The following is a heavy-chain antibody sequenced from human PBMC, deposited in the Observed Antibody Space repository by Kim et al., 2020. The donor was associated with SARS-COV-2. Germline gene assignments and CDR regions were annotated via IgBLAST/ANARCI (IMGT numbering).Heavy chain of an antibody. CDR3: ASLRYFDWLDEHPPHDA. Sequence: GGSLRLSCAASGFTFSSYAMHWVRQAPGKGLEWVAVISYDGSNKYYADSVKGRFTISRDNSKNTLYLQMNSLRAEDTTVYYCASLRYFDWLDEHPPHDA. V-gene: IGHV3-30-3*01. CDR1: GFTFSSYA. CDR2: ISYDGSNK. J-gene: IGHJ3*01. D-gene: IGHD3-9*01.